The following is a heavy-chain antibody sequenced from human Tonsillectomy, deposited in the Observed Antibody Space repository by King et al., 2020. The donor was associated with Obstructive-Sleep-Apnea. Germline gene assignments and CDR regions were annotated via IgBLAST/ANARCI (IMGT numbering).Heavy chain of an antibody. J-gene: IGHJ6*02. CDR1: GFTFSSYG. Sequence: VQLVESGGGVVQPGRSLRLSCAASGFTFSSYGMHWVRQAPGKGLEWVAVISYDGSNKYYADSVKGRFTISRDNSKNTLYLQMNSLRAEDKAVYYFAKDDYSGGDYPGDLYYYYYGMDVWGQGTTVTVSS. CDR3: AKDDYSGGDYPGDLYYYYYGMDV. D-gene: IGHD4-17*01. V-gene: IGHV3-30*18. CDR2: ISYDGSNK.